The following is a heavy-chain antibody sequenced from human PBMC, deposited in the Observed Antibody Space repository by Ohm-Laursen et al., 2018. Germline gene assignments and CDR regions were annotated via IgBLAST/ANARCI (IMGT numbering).Heavy chain of an antibody. CDR1: AFTFSNSA. V-gene: IGHV3-33*06. D-gene: IGHD2-15*01. J-gene: IGHJ3*02. CDR2: IYYDGSNK. Sequence: SLRLSCAASAFTFSNSAMHWVRQAPGKGLEWVAVIYYDGSNKYYADSVKGRFTISRDNSKNTLYLQMNSLRAEDTAVYYCAKVYYCSGGSCYSWELTNGFDIWGQGTMVTVSS. CDR3: AKVYYCSGGSCYSWELTNGFDI.